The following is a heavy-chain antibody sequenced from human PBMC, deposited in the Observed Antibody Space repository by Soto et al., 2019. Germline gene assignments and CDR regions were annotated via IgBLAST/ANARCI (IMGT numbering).Heavy chain of an antibody. J-gene: IGHJ5*02. V-gene: IGHV3-15*07. D-gene: IGHD3-10*01. Sequence: EQLVESGGGLVKPGGSLRLSCAASGFTFIDAWMNWVRQAPGKGLEWVGRIKSQTDGGTTDYAAPVKGRISISRDDSHNTVFLQMNGLRTEDTALYYCTTGLGEAWGQGTLVTVSS. CDR3: TTGLGEA. CDR2: IKSQTDGGTT. CDR1: GFTFIDAW.